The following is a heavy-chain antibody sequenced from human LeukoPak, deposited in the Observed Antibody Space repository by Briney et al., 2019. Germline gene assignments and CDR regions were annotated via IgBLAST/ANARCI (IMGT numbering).Heavy chain of an antibody. V-gene: IGHV3-74*01. J-gene: IGHJ2*01. CDR1: GFTFSSYW. CDR2: INSDGSST. Sequence: PGGSLRLSCAASGFTFSSYWVHWVRQAPGKGLVWVSRINSDGSSTSYADSVKGRFTISRDNAKNTLYLQMNSLRAEDTAVYYCARVPGYCSGGSCYGWYFDLWGRGTLVTVSS. CDR3: ARVPGYCSGGSCYGWYFDL. D-gene: IGHD2-15*01.